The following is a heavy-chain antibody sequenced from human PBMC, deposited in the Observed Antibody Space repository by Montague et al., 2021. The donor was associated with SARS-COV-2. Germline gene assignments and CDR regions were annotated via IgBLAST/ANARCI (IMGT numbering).Heavy chain of an antibody. CDR2: ISGSGGDT. J-gene: IGHJ4*02. CDR3: AKTEAGYCSGGSCVVDY. CDR1: GFTFSSYA. V-gene: IGHV3-23*01. Sequence: SLRLSCAASGFTFSSYAMSWVRQAPGKGLEWVSVISGSGGDTYYADSVKGRFTISRDNFKNTQSLQMNSLRAEDAAVYYCAKTEAGYCSGGSCVVDYWGQGTLVIVSS. D-gene: IGHD2-15*01.